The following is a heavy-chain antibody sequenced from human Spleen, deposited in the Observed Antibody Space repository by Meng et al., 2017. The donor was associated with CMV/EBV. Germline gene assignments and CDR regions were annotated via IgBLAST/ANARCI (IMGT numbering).Heavy chain of an antibody. CDR2: INSGGGHT. D-gene: IGHD3-22*01. CDR3: AAYYYDPSGYFYALDN. J-gene: IGHJ4*02. V-gene: IGHV3-74*01. CDR1: GFAFRAYW. Sequence: GESLKISCAASGFAFRAYWMHWVRQAPGKGLEWISRINSGGGHTTYADSVKGRFTISRDNSGHTLFLEMTGLRAEDTAVYFCAAYYYDPSGYFYALDNWGQGTLVTVSS.